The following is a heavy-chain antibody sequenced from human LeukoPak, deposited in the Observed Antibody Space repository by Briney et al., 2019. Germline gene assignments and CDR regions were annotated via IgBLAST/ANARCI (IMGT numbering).Heavy chain of an antibody. CDR1: GYIFTAYY. CDR2: INPKSGGT. Sequence: VSVKVSCKASGYIFTAYYIHWVRQAPGQGLEWMGWINPKSGGTNYAQKFQGRVTMTRDTSISTAYMEVSSLRSDDTAVYYCAKLTRDWGQGTLVTVSS. CDR3: AKLTRD. D-gene: IGHD7-27*01. V-gene: IGHV1-2*02. J-gene: IGHJ4*02.